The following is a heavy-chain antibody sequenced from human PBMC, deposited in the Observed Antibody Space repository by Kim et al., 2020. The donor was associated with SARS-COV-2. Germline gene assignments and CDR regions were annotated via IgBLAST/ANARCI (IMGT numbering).Heavy chain of an antibody. CDR3: ARVSESDDSSGYYHYYYYYGMDV. J-gene: IGHJ6*02. CDR1: GYTFTSYA. CDR2: INTNTGNP. V-gene: IGHV7-4-1*02. D-gene: IGHD3-22*01. Sequence: ASVKVSCKASGYTFTSYAMNWVRQAPGQGLEWMGWINTNTGNPTYAQGFTGRFVFSLDTSVSTAYLQISSLKAEDTAVYYCARVSESDDSSGYYHYYYYYGMDVWGQGTTVTVSS.